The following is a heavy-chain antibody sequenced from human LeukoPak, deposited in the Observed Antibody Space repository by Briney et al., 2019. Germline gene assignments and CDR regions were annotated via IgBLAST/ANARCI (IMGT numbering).Heavy chain of an antibody. D-gene: IGHD3-22*01. CDR2: IYYSGST. CDR1: GGSICSSMYY. Sequence: SETLSLTRTVSGGSICSSMYYWGWIRQPAGGGLGWNGCIYYSGSTYYNPSLKSRVTTSVDTSKHQFSLMLSSVTAADTAVYYCAGGRSHYYDSSGSPYWGQGTLVTVSS. CDR3: AGGRSHYYDSSGSPY. V-gene: IGHV4-39*07. J-gene: IGHJ4*02.